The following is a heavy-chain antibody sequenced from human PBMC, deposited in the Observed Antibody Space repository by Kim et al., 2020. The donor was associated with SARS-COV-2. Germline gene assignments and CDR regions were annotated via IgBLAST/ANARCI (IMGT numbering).Heavy chain of an antibody. CDR3: AKDIWDYSGMDV. CDR1: GFGFSTNA. CDR2: ISGTGTDL. D-gene: IGHD3-10*01. V-gene: IGHV3-23*01. Sequence: GGSLRLSCAASGFGFSTNAMGWVRQAPGKGLEGVSSISGTGTDLYYADSVRGRFTISRDIGKSTLYLQMNSLRAEDTSLYYCAKDIWDYSGMDVWVQGTTVTVSS. J-gene: IGHJ6*02.